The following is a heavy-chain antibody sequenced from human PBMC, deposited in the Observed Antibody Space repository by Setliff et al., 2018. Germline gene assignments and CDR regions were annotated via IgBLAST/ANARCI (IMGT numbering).Heavy chain of an antibody. CDR3: TTPALSSIDY. D-gene: IGHD2-2*01. J-gene: IGHJ4*02. CDR1: GFTFSDYS. Sequence: LRLSCAASGFTFSDYSMNWVRQAPGKGLEWLLYITSGNIFYADSVKGRFTISRDNAKNSVYLHMDSLRPEDTAVYYCTTPALSSIDYWGQGTLVTVSS. CDR2: ITSGNI. V-gene: IGHV3-21*05.